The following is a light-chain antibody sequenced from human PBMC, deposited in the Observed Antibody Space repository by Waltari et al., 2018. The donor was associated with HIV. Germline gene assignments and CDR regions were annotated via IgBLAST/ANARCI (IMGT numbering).Light chain of an antibody. J-gene: IGKJ2*01. CDR2: AAS. CDR1: QSISSY. CDR3: QQSYSTPPYT. Sequence: QLTQSPSSLSASLGDKVTITCRASQSISSYLNWYQQKPGKAPKLLIYAASSLQSGVPSRFSGSGSGTDFTLTISSLQPEDFATYYCQQSYSTPPYTFGQGTKLEIK. V-gene: IGKV1-39*01.